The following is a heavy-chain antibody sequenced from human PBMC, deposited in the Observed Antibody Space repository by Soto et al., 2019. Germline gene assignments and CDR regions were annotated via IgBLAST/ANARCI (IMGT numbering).Heavy chain of an antibody. Sequence: PSETLSLTCAVSGGSISSGGYSWSWIRQPPGKGLEWIGYIYHSGSTYYNPSLKSRVTISVDRSKNQFSLKLSSATAADTAVYYCARPSRAIESRVAFDIWGQGTVVTVSS. V-gene: IGHV4-30-2*01. J-gene: IGHJ3*02. D-gene: IGHD2-2*02. CDR2: IYHSGST. CDR1: GGSISSGGYS. CDR3: ARPSRAIESRVAFDI.